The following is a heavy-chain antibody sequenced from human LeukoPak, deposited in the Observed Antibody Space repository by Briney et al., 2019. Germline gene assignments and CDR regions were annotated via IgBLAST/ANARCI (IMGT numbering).Heavy chain of an antibody. CDR3: ARDVPIAAAGTIKYYYYGMDV. J-gene: IGHJ6*02. V-gene: IGHV1-2*02. D-gene: IGHD6-13*01. CDR2: INPNSGGT. Sequence: GASVKVSCKASGYTFTGYYMHWVRQAPGQGLEWMGWINPNSGGTNYAQKFQGRVTMTRDTSISTAYMELSRLRSDDTAVYYCARDVPIAAAGTIKYYYYGMDVWGQGTTVTVSS. CDR1: GYTFTGYY.